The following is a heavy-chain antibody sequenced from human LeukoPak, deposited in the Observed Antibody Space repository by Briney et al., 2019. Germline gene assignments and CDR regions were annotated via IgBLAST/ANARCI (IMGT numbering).Heavy chain of an antibody. V-gene: IGHV3-33*01. CDR2: IWYDGSNK. CDR1: GFTLSSYG. D-gene: IGHD2-15*01. CDR3: ARGQYSPDY. J-gene: IGHJ4*02. Sequence: GRSLRLSCAASGFTLSSYGVHWVRQAPGKGLEWVALIWYDGSNKYYTDSVKGRFTISRDNSKNTLYLQMNSLRAEDTAVYYCARGQYSPDYWGQGTLVTVSS.